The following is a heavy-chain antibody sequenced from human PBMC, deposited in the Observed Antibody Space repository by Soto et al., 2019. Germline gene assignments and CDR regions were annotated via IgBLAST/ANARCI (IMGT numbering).Heavy chain of an antibody. V-gene: IGHV3-23*01. CDR3: GKDWFDY. Sequence: GGSLRLSCAASGFTFNNYAMTWVRQAPGKGLEWVSTILTSGATYYADSVRGRFTISRDNSKSTLYLQMNSLRVDDTAEYYCGKDWFDYWGQGTQVTVSS. CDR2: ILTSGAT. J-gene: IGHJ5*01. CDR1: GFTFNNYA.